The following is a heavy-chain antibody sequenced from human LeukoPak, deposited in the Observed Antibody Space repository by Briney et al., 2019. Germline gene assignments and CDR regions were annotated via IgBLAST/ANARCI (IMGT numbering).Heavy chain of an antibody. CDR3: ASMGVAGIFQH. CDR1: GYTFTSYD. Sequence: GALLKLSCKASGYTFTSYDINWVRQATGHGLEWMGWMNPRSGNTGYAQKFQGRVTMPRITSISTAYMERSSLRSEGTAVYYGASMGVAGIFQHWGHGTLVTVSS. D-gene: IGHD6-19*01. J-gene: IGHJ1*01. CDR2: MNPRSGNT. V-gene: IGHV1-8*01.